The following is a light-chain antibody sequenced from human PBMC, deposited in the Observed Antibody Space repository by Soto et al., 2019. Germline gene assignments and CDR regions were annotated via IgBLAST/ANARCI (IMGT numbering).Light chain of an antibody. CDR2: DVS. CDR3: SSNTGASIYA. CDR1: SSNIGGYKY. J-gene: IGLJ1*01. Sequence: QSVLTQPASVSGSPGQSITISCTGTSSNIGGYKYVSWYQQHPGKAPKLMIYDVSNRPSGVSNRFSGSKSGNTATLTISGLQGVDVAEYYCSSNTGASIYAFGTGTKVTVL. V-gene: IGLV2-14*01.